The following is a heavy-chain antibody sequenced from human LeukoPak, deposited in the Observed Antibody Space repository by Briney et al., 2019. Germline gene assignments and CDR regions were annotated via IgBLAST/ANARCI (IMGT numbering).Heavy chain of an antibody. Sequence: SVKVSCKASGGTFSSYVISWVRQAPGQGLEWMGGIIPIFGTANYAQKFQGRVTITTDESTSTAYMELSSLRSEDTAVYYCARAPEWGDSAFDIWGQGTMVTVSS. V-gene: IGHV1-69*05. CDR1: GGTFSSYV. D-gene: IGHD2-21*02. CDR3: ARAPEWGDSAFDI. J-gene: IGHJ3*02. CDR2: IIPIFGTA.